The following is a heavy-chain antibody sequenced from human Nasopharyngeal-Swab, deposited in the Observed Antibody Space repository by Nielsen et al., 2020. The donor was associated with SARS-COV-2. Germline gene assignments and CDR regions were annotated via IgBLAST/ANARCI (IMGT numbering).Heavy chain of an antibody. V-gene: IGHV1-69*19. CDR2: IIPIFGTA. D-gene: IGHD3-10*01. CDR3: ARGAEYGSGPDY. J-gene: IGHJ4*02. Sequence: WVRQAPGQGLEWMGGIIPIFGTANYAQKFQGRVTITADESTSTAYMELSSLRSEDTAVYYCARGAEYGSGPDYWGQGTLVTVSS.